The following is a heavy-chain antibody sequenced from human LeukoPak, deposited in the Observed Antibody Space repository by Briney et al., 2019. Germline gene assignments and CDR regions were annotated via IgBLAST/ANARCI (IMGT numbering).Heavy chain of an antibody. CDR1: GFTFSSYE. J-gene: IGHJ4*02. CDR3: AKVVGATSKEFDY. CDR2: ISSSGSTT. Sequence: GGSLRLSCAASGFTFSSYEMNWVRQAPGKGLEWVSYISSSGSTTYYADSRKGRFTISRDNSKNTLHLQMNSLRAEDTAVYYCAKVVGATSKEFDYWGQGTLVTVSS. D-gene: IGHD1-26*01. V-gene: IGHV3-48*03.